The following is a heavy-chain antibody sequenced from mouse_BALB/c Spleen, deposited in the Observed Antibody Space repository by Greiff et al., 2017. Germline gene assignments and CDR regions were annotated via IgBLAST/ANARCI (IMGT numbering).Heavy chain of an antibody. V-gene: IGHV5-17*02. CDR1: GFTFSSFG. CDR2: ISSGSSTI. CDR3: ARSGTEAWFDY. D-gene: IGHD3-1*01. Sequence: EVKLVESGGGLVQPGGSRKLSCAASGFTFSSFGMHWVRQAPEKGLEWVAYISSGSSTIYYADTVKGRFTISRDNPKNTLFLQMTSLRSEDTAMYYCARSGTEAWFDYWGQGTTLTVSS. J-gene: IGHJ2*01.